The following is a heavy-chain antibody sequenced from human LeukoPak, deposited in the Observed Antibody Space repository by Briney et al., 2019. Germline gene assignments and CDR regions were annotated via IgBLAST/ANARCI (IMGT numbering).Heavy chain of an antibody. D-gene: IGHD6-13*01. CDR1: GHSFTSYW. CDR3: ARHGQQQLENWFDP. V-gene: IGHV5-51*01. Sequence: ESLKISCKDSGHSFTSYWIGWVRQMPGKGLEWMGIIYPGDSDTRYSPSFQGQVTISADKSTSTAYLQWSSLKASDTAMYYCARHGQQQLENWFDPWGQGTLVTVSS. J-gene: IGHJ5*02. CDR2: IYPGDSDT.